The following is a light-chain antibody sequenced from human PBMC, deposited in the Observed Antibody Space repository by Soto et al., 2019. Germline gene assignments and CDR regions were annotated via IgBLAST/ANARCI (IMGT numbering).Light chain of an antibody. CDR1: NSNLGAGYD. CDR3: QAYDYSLTAFV. Sequence: QSVLTQPPSVSGVPGQRVTISCTGNNSNLGAGYDVHWYQQLPGAAPKLVVFGNRNRPSGVPERFSGSKSVTSASLAITGLQAEDEADYYCQAYDYSLTAFVFGGGTKLTVL. J-gene: IGLJ3*02. CDR2: GNR. V-gene: IGLV1-40*01.